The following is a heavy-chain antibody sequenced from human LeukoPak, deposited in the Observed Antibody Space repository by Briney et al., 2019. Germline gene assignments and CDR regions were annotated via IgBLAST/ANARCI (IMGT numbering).Heavy chain of an antibody. V-gene: IGHV3-21*04. D-gene: IGHD3-22*01. CDR1: GFTFSSYS. CDR3: AKSSYYDASGYYREYYFDY. Sequence: GGSLRLSCAASGFTFSSYSMNWVRQAPGKGLEWVSSISSSGDYKYYADSLKGRFTISRDNAKNSLYLQMNSLRAEDTAVYYCAKSSYYDASGYYREYYFDYWGQGTLVTVSS. CDR2: ISSSGDYK. J-gene: IGHJ4*02.